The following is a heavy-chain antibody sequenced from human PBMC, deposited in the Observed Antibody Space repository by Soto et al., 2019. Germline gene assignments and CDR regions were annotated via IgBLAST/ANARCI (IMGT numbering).Heavy chain of an antibody. CDR3: ARDAAGSGWYL. V-gene: IGHV3-7*05. J-gene: IGHJ5*02. CDR2: IKIDGSEK. Sequence: GGSLRLSCAASGFTFGAYWMSWVRQAPGKGPEWVANIKIDGSEKHYADSVRGRFTISRDNAKNSLYLQMNSLRAEDTAVYYCARDAAGSGWYLWGQGTLVTVSS. CDR1: GFTFGAYW. D-gene: IGHD6-19*01.